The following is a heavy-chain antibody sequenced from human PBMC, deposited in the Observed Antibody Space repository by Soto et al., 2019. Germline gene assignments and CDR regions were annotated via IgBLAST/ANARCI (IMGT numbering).Heavy chain of an antibody. D-gene: IGHD6-13*01. CDR3: ARGRGAAADYFDF. J-gene: IGHJ4*02. V-gene: IGHV3-11*05. Sequence: QVQLVESGGGLVKPGGSLRLSCAVSGFTFSDYYMTWIRQAPGKGLEWVSYISSRTSHTNYADSVKGRFNISRDNAKNSLFLQMNSLRAEDTAVYYCARGRGAAADYFDFWGQGTLVTVSS. CDR1: GFTFSDYY. CDR2: ISSRTSHT.